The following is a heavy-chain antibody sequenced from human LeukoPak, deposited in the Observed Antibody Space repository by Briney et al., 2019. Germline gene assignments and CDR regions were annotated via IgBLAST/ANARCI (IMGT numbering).Heavy chain of an antibody. Sequence: SETLSLTCAVSGYSISSGYYWGWIRQPPGKGLEWIGSIYHSGSTYYSPSLKSRVTISVDTSKNQFSLKLSPVTAADTAVYYCARVMVRGVIGYWGQGTLVTVSS. J-gene: IGHJ4*02. V-gene: IGHV4-38-2*01. CDR1: GYSISSGYY. D-gene: IGHD3-10*01. CDR3: ARVMVRGVIGY. CDR2: IYHSGST.